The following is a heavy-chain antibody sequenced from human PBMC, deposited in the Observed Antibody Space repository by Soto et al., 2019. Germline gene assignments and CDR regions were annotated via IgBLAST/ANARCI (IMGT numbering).Heavy chain of an antibody. Sequence: TSETLSLTCTVSGGSVSPDYWDWIRQPPGKGLEWIGYIYYSGSTNYNPSLKSRVTISIDTSKNQFSLKLSSVTAADTAVYYCVRGGKNYGGEFDYWGQGTLVTVSS. CDR3: VRGGKNYGGEFDY. V-gene: IGHV4-59*02. D-gene: IGHD4-17*01. CDR1: GGSVSPDY. CDR2: IYYSGST. J-gene: IGHJ4*02.